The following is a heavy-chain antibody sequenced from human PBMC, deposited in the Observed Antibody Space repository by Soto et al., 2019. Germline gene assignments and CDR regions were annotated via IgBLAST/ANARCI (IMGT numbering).Heavy chain of an antibody. J-gene: IGHJ4*02. D-gene: IGHD2-2*01. Sequence: GGSLRLSCAASGFTFSSYEMNWVRQAPGKGLEWVSYISSSGSTIYYADSVKGRFTISRDNAKNSLYLQMNSLRAEDTAVYYCARASPVVPAASSIDYWGQGTLVTVSS. CDR3: ARASPVVPAASSIDY. CDR1: GFTFSSYE. V-gene: IGHV3-48*03. CDR2: ISSSGSTI.